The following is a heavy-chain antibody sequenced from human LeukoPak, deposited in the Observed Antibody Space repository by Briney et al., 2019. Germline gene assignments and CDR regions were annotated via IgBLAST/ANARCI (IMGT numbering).Heavy chain of an antibody. CDR3: TRGGPNDVLTGRSGYFDY. J-gene: IGHJ4*02. D-gene: IGHD3-9*01. V-gene: IGHV3-49*04. CDR1: GFTFSSYG. Sequence: PGGSLRLSCGASGFTFSSYGMHWVRQAPGKGLEWVSFIRIKRYSGTTEYAASVKGRFTMSRDDSNSIAYLQMDSLTTDDTAVYYCTRGGPNDVLTGRSGYFDYWGQGTLVTVSS. CDR2: IRIKRYSGTT.